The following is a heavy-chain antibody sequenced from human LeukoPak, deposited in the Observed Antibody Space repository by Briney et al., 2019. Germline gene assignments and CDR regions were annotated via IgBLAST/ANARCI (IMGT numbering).Heavy chain of an antibody. CDR1: GGSISSYY. V-gene: IGHV4-4*07. CDR2: IYTSGST. Sequence: SETLSLTCTVSGGSISSYYWSWIRKPAGKGLEWIGRIYTSGSTNYNPSLKSRVTMSVDTSKNQFSLQLSSVTAADTAVYYCARSYYDSSGYGYRFDPWGQGTLVTVSS. CDR3: ARSYYDSSGYGYRFDP. J-gene: IGHJ5*02. D-gene: IGHD3-22*01.